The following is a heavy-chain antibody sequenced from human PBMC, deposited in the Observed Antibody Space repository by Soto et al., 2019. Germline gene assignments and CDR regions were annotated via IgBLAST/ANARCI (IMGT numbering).Heavy chain of an antibody. D-gene: IGHD2-21*02. J-gene: IGHJ6*03. CDR3: AKVEVETALYYYYMDV. CDR2: IRQDGSEQ. V-gene: IGHV3-7*01. CDR1: GFTFSNYW. Sequence: GGSLRLSCAASGFTFSNYWISWVRQAPGKGLEWVANIRQDGSEQYYVDSVKGRFTISRDNAKNSLYLQMTSLRAEDTAVYYCAKVEVETALYYYYMDVRGKGTTVTVSS.